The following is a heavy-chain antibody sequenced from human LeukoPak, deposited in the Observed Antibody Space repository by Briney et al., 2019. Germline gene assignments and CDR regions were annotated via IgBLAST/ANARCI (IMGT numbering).Heavy chain of an antibody. V-gene: IGHV1-8*01. CDR3: ARGLYCSGGSCYGYYFDY. Sequence: ASVKVSCKASGYTFTSYDINWVRQATGQGLEWMGWMNPNSVNTGYAQKFQGRVTMTRNTSISTAYMELSSLRSEDTAVYYCARGLYCSGGSCYGYYFDYWGQGTLVTVSS. D-gene: IGHD2-15*01. CDR1: GYTFTSYD. J-gene: IGHJ4*02. CDR2: MNPNSVNT.